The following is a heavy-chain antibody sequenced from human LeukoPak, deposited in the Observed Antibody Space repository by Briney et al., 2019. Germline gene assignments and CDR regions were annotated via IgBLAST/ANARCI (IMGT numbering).Heavy chain of an antibody. V-gene: IGHV4-59*01. CDR3: ARESRTGTTSPNYFDY. CDR1: GGSISSYY. D-gene: IGHD1-1*01. CDR2: IYYGGST. Sequence: SETLSLTCTVSGGSISSYYWSWIRQPPGKGLEWIGYIYYGGSTNYNPSLKSRVTISVDTSKNQFSLKLSSVTAADTAVYYCARESRTGTTSPNYFDYWGQGTLVTVSS. J-gene: IGHJ4*02.